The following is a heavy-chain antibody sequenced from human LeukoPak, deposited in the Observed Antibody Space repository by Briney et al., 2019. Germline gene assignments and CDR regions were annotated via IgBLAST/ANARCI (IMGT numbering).Heavy chain of an antibody. Sequence: PGGSLRLSCAASGFTFSSYGMHWVRQAPGKGLEWVAVISYDGSNKYYADSVKGRFTISRDNSKNTLYLQMNSLRAEDTAVYYCAKESRYCSSTSCYVYYYYGMDVWGQGTTVTVSS. CDR1: GFTFSSYG. CDR3: AKESRYCSSTSCYVYYYYGMDV. CDR2: ISYDGSNK. J-gene: IGHJ6*02. V-gene: IGHV3-30*18. D-gene: IGHD2-2*01.